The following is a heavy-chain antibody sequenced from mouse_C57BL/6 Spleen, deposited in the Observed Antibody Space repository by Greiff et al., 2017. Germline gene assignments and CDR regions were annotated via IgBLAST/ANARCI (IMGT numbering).Heavy chain of an antibody. J-gene: IGHJ4*01. CDR2: ISSGGDYI. Sequence: EVHLVESGEGLVKPGGSLKLSCAASGFTFSSYAMSWVRQTPEKRLEWVAYISSGGDYIYYADTVKGRFTISRDNARNTLYLQMSSLKSEDTAMYYCTSPITTVVGAMDYWGQGTSVTVSS. CDR3: TSPITTVVGAMDY. D-gene: IGHD1-1*01. CDR1: GFTFSSYA. V-gene: IGHV5-9-1*02.